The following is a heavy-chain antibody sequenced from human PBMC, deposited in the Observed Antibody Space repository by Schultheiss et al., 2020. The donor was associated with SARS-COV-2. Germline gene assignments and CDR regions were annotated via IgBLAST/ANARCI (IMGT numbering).Heavy chain of an antibody. V-gene: IGHV1-2*02. CDR2: INPNSGGT. Sequence: ASVKVSCKGSGYTFTGHYIHWVRQAPGQGLEWMGGINPNSGGTNYAQKFQGRVTMTRDTSISTAYMELSRLRSDDTAVYYCARVYRGATPAEYFQHWGQGTLVTVSS. D-gene: IGHD4-11*01. CDR1: GYTFTGHY. CDR3: ARVYRGATPAEYFQH. J-gene: IGHJ1*01.